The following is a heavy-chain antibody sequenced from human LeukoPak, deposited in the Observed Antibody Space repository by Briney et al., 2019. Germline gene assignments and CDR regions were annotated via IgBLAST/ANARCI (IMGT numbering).Heavy chain of an antibody. D-gene: IGHD1-26*01. CDR3: ARLGATGDTFDI. CDR1: GFTFSSYE. J-gene: IGHJ3*02. CDR2: ITSTSDYI. Sequence: PGGSLRLSCAASGFTFSSYEMNWVRQAPGKGLEWVSSITSTSDYIYYADSVRGRFTISRDNAKNSLYLQMNSLRAEDTALYYCARLGATGDTFDIWGQGTMVTVSS. V-gene: IGHV3-21*01.